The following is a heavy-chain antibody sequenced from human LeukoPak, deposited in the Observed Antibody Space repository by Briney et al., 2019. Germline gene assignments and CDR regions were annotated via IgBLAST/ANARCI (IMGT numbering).Heavy chain of an antibody. D-gene: IGHD4-11*01. CDR2: ISSSSSTI. CDR3: AKDWYSNSVGYFVY. CDR1: GFTFSSYS. Sequence: GGSLRLSCAASGFTFSSYSMNWVRQAPGKGLEWVSYISSSSSTIYYADSVKGRFTISRDNSKNTLYLQMNSLRAEDTAVYYCAKDWYSNSVGYFVYWGQGTLVTVSS. V-gene: IGHV3-48*01. J-gene: IGHJ4*02.